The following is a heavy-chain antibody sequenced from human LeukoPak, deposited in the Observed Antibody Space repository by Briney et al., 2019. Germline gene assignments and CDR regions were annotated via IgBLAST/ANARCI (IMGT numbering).Heavy chain of an antibody. CDR3: ARDRGYYYDSSGSGYFDY. CDR2: IWYDGSNK. J-gene: IGHJ4*02. CDR1: GFTFSSYA. Sequence: PGGSLRLSCAASGFTFSSYAMSWVRQAPGKGLEWVAVIWYDGSNKYYADSVKGRFTISRDNSKNTLYLQMNSLRAEDTAVYYCARDRGYYYDSSGSGYFDYWGQGTLVTVSS. D-gene: IGHD3-22*01. V-gene: IGHV3-33*08.